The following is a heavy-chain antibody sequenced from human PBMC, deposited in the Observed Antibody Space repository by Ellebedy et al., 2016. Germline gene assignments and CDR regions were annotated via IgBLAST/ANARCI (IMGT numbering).Heavy chain of an antibody. J-gene: IGHJ6*02. Sequence: GGSLRLXCKGSGYSFTSYWIGWVRQMPGKGLEWMGIIYPGDSDTRYSPSFQGQVTISADKSISTAYLQWSSLKASDTAMYYCARHFDYYYYYGMDVWGQGTTVTVSS. CDR3: ARHFDYYYYYGMDV. V-gene: IGHV5-51*01. CDR2: IYPGDSDT. CDR1: GYSFTSYW. D-gene: IGHD3-3*01.